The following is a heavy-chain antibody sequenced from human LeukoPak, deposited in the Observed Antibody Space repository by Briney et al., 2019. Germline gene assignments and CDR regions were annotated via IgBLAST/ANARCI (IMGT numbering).Heavy chain of an antibody. CDR3: ARDRGAVPGKRGYFDY. CDR1: GYTFTGYY. CDR2: INPNSGGT. V-gene: IGHV1-2*02. Sequence: ASVKVSCKASGYTFTGYYMHWVRQAPGQGLEWMGWINPNSGGTNYAQKFQGRVTMTRDTSISTAYMELSRLRSDDTAVYYCARDRGAVPGKRGYFDYWGQGTLVTVSS. J-gene: IGHJ4*02. D-gene: IGHD6-19*01.